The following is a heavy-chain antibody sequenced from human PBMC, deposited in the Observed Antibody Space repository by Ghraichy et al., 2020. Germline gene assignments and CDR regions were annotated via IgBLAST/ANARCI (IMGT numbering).Heavy chain of an antibody. D-gene: IGHD2-2*01. J-gene: IGHJ4*02. Sequence: GESLNISCAASGFTFSSYAMSWVRQAPGKGLEWVSAISGSGGSTYYADSVKGRFTISRDNSKNTLYLQMNSLRAEDTAVYYCAKDGGHSHYCSSTSCYEGVDYWGQGTLVTVSS. CDR1: GFTFSSYA. CDR3: AKDGGHSHYCSSTSCYEGVDY. CDR2: ISGSGGST. V-gene: IGHV3-23*01.